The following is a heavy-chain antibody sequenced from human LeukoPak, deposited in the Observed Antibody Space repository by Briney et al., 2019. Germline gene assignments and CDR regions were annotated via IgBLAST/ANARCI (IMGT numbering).Heavy chain of an antibody. CDR2: IWYDGSNK. J-gene: IGHJ4*02. Sequence: GGSLRLSCAASGFTFSSYGMHWVRQAPGKGLEWVAVIWYDGSNKYYADPVKGRFTISRDNSKNTLYLQMNSLRAEDTAVYYCAREPSNYYDSSGYFDYWGQGTLVTVSS. CDR3: AREPSNYYDSSGYFDY. CDR1: GFTFSSYG. D-gene: IGHD3-22*01. V-gene: IGHV3-33*01.